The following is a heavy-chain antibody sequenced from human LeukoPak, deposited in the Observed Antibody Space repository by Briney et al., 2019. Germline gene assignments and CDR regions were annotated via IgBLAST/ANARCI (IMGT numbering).Heavy chain of an antibody. Sequence: SETLSLTCSVSGGSISSSTYYWGWIRQPPGKGLEWIGSIYYSGSTSGSTYYNPSLKSRVTISADPSKTQFSLKLSSVTAADTAVYYCARDRPLSFGGVYTIFGVVIAGFDPWGQGTLVTVSS. CDR1: GGSISSSTYY. CDR2: IYYSGSTSGST. CDR3: ARDRPLSFGGVYTIFGVVIAGFDP. J-gene: IGHJ5*02. D-gene: IGHD3-3*01. V-gene: IGHV4-39*07.